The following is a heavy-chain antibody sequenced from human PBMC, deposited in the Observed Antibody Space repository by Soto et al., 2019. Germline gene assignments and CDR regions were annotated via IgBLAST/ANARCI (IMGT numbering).Heavy chain of an antibody. D-gene: IGHD4-4*01. Sequence: PSETLSLTCSVHRGSFNAYSWTWIRQPPGKGLEWIGEIDHSGSTTYNPSLKSRIIMSVDTSKNQFSLNVSSMTAADTAVYYCAKYSKPLLDGMDVWGQGTTVTVSS. CDR2: IDHSGST. V-gene: IGHV4-34*10. J-gene: IGHJ6*02. CDR3: AKYSKPLLDGMDV. CDR1: RGSFNAYS.